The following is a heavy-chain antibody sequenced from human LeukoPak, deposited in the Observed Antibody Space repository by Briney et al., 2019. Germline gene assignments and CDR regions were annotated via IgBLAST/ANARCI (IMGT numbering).Heavy chain of an antibody. Sequence: SETLSLTCTVSGGSISSHYWSWIRQPPGKGLEWIGYIYYSGCTNYNPSLKSGVTISVVTSKNQYSLKLSSVTAADTAVYYCARAIVVVPFYYYYMDVWGKGTTVTVSS. CDR3: ARAIVVVPFYYYYMDV. J-gene: IGHJ6*03. CDR2: IYYSGCT. CDR1: GGSISSHY. D-gene: IGHD3-22*01. V-gene: IGHV4-59*11.